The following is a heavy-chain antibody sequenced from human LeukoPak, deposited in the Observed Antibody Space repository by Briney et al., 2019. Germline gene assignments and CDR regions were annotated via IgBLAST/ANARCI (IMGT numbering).Heavy chain of an antibody. D-gene: IGHD3-3*01. CDR1: GYTLTELS. CDR3: ATYLSPTIFGVRYYYMDV. V-gene: IGHV1-24*01. J-gene: IGHJ6*03. Sequence: ASVKVSCKVSGYTLTELSMHWVRQAPGKGLEWMGGFDPEDGETIYAQKFQGRVTMTEDTSTDTAYMELSSLRSEDTAVYYCATYLSPTIFGVRYYYMDVWGKGTTVTVSS. CDR2: FDPEDGET.